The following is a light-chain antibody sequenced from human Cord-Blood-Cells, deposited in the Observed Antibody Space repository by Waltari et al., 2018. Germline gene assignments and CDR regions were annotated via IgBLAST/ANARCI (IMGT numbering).Light chain of an antibody. CDR3: MQGTHWPPT. CDR2: KVS. J-gene: IGKJ4*01. Sequence: DVVMTQSPLSLPVTLGQPASISCRSSQSLVDSDGNTYLNWFQQRPGQSPRRLIYKVSTRDSGVPDRFSGSGSGTDFTLKISRVEAEDVGVYYCMQGTHWPPTFGGGTKVEIK. V-gene: IGKV2-30*01. CDR1: QSLVDSDGNTY.